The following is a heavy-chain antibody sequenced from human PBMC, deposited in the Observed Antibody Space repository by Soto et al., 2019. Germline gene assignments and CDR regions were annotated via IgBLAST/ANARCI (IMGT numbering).Heavy chain of an antibody. CDR2: ISAYNGNT. CDR1: GYTLTSYG. V-gene: IGHV1-18*01. J-gene: IGHJ5*02. CDR3: ALIFAGSTFDP. Sequence: ASVKVSCKASGYTLTSYGVSWVRQAPGQGLEWMGWISAYNGNTNYAQKLQGRVTMTTDTSTSTAYMELRSLRSDDTAVYYCALIFAGSTFDPWGQGTLLTVSS. D-gene: IGHD3-3*01.